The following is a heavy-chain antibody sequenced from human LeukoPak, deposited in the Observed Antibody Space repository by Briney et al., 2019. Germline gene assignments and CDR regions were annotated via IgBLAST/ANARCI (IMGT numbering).Heavy chain of an antibody. Sequence: SETLSLTCAVYGGSFSGYYWSWIRQPPGKGLEWIGEINHSGSTNYNSSLKSRVAISVDTSKNQFSLKLSSVTAAETAVYYCARGRARRWLQLGVCYFDYWGQGTLVTVSS. V-gene: IGHV4-34*01. D-gene: IGHD5-24*01. CDR2: INHSGST. CDR1: GGSFSGYY. CDR3: ARGRARRWLQLGVCYFDY. J-gene: IGHJ4*02.